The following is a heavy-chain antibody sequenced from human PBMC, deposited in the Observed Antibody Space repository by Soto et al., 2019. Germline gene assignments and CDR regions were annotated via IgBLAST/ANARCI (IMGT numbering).Heavy chain of an antibody. CDR2: IKQDGSEK. CDR3: AYSGYHGDYFDY. J-gene: IGHJ4*02. D-gene: IGHD3-22*01. Sequence: GGSLRLSCAASGFTFSNYWMSWVRQAPGKGLEWVANIKQDGSEKYYVDSVKGRFTISRDNAKNSLYLQMNSLRAEDTAVYYCAYSGYHGDYFDYWGQGTLVTVS. CDR1: GFTFSNYW. V-gene: IGHV3-7*01.